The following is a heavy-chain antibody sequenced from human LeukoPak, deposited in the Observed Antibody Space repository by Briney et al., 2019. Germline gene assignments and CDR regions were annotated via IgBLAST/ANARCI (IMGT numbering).Heavy chain of an antibody. CDR2: TIPMFGKV. CDR1: GGTFSTYA. V-gene: IGHV1-69*05. CDR3: ASGLIYGSGMDY. J-gene: IGHJ4*02. D-gene: IGHD3-10*01. Sequence: ASVKVSCKASGGTFSTYAISWVRQAPGQGLEWMGGTIPMFGKVNYAQKFQGGVTITTDRSTSTAYMELSSLRSVDTAVYYCASGLIYGSGMDYWGQGTLVTVSS.